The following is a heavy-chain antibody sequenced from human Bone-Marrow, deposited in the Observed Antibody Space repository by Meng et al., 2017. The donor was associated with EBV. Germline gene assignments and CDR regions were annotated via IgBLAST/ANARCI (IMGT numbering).Heavy chain of an antibody. Sequence: QVQVVQSGVRVKKPGASVKVSCKASGYTFTSYDINWVRQATGQGLEWMGWMNPNSGNTGYAQKFQGRVTMTRNTSISTAYMELSSLRSEDTAVYYCASESGRGFTPDYWGQGTLVTVSS. CDR2: MNPNSGNT. J-gene: IGHJ4*02. V-gene: IGHV1-8*01. CDR1: GYTFTSYD. CDR3: ASESGRGFTPDY. D-gene: IGHD3-10*01.